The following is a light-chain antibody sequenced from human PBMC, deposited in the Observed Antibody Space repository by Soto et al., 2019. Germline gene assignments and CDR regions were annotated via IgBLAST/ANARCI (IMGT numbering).Light chain of an antibody. CDR1: QRVSSSY. Sequence: EIVLTQSPGTLSLSPGERATLSCRASQRVSSSYLAWYQQKPGQAPRLLIYGASSRATGIPDRFSGSGSGTDFTLTIIRLEPEDFPVYYCQQYGSSPDTFGQGTKLEIK. CDR2: GAS. V-gene: IGKV3-20*01. CDR3: QQYGSSPDT. J-gene: IGKJ2*01.